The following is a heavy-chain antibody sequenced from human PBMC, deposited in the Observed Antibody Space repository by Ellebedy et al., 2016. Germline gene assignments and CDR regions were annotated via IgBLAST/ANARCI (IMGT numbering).Heavy chain of an antibody. V-gene: IGHV4-4*07. J-gene: IGHJ6*03. CDR1: GDSISRYF. CDR3: ARQSADGPYTRIHYYYLDV. D-gene: IGHD3-16*01. CDR2: IHASGTT. Sequence: GSLRLXXTVSGDSISRYFWSWIRQPAGMRLDWIGRIHASGTTNYNPSLKSRVTISVDTSKNQFSLKVTSVTAADTAVYFCARQSADGPYTRIHYYYLDVWGKGTTVTVSS.